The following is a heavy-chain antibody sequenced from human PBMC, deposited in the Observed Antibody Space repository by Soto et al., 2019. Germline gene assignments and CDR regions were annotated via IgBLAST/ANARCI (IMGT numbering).Heavy chain of an antibody. D-gene: IGHD3-22*01. J-gene: IGHJ4*02. V-gene: IGHV4-30-2*01. Sequence: SETLSLTCAVSGGSISSGGYSWSWIRQPPGKGLEWIGFFHHSGSTYYIPSLKSRLTISVDRSKNQFSLKLSSVTAADTAVYYCARAKPYYYDSSGYYPFDFWGQGTLVTVSS. CDR1: GGSISSGGYS. CDR3: ARAKPYYYDSSGYYPFDF. CDR2: FHHSGST.